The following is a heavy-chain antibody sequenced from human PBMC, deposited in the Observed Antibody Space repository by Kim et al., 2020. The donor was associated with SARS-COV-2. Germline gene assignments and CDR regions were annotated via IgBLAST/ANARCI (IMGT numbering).Heavy chain of an antibody. CDR1: GGSISSYY. CDR3: ARDLGYNWNYYYYYGMDV. J-gene: IGHJ6*02. D-gene: IGHD1-20*01. CDR2: IYYSGST. Sequence: SETLSLTCTVSGGSISSYYWSWIRQPPGKGLEWIGYIYYSGSTNYNPSLKRRVTISVDTSKNQFSLKLSSVTAADTAVYYCARDLGYNWNYYYYYGMDVWGQGTTVTVSS. V-gene: IGHV4-59*01.